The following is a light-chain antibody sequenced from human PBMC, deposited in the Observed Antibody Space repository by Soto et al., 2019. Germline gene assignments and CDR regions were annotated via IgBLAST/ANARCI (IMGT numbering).Light chain of an antibody. CDR3: QQFSSYPLS. Sequence: EFVLPQSPGTLSLPPAERATLSCRASQTVRNNYLDWYQQKPGQAPTLLIYDASSRATGIPEKFSGGGSGTDFTLTISALEPEDVAVYYCQQFSSYPLSFGGGTKVDI. CDR2: DAS. J-gene: IGKJ4*01. V-gene: IGKV3-20*01. CDR1: QTVRNNY.